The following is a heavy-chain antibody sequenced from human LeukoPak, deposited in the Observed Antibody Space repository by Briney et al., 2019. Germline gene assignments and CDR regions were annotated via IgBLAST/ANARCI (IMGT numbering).Heavy chain of an antibody. D-gene: IGHD2-2*02. CDR2: INHSGST. CDR3: ARLDIVVVPAAIPGNNWFDP. J-gene: IGHJ5*02. V-gene: IGHV4-34*01. Sequence: SETLSLTCTVSGGSISGYYWSWIRQPPGKGLEWIGEINHSGSTNYNPSLKSRVTISVDTSKNQFSLKLSSVTAADTAVYYCARLDIVVVPAAIPGNNWFDPWGQGTLVTVSS. CDR1: GGSISGYY.